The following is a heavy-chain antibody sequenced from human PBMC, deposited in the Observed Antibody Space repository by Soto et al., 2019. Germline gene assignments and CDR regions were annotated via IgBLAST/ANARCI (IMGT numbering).Heavy chain of an antibody. CDR3: ARLEGLATISYYVDH. CDR1: GGSISSSSYY. CDR2: IYYSGLT. Sequence: QLQLQESGPGLVKPSETLSLICTVSGGSISSSSYYWGWIRQPPGKGLEWIGSIYYSGLTYYNPSRKSGGTVCFDKSMSQFSLKLHSATAADTAVYYCARLEGLATISYYVDHWGQGTLVTVSS. J-gene: IGHJ4*02. V-gene: IGHV4-39*01. D-gene: IGHD3-9*01.